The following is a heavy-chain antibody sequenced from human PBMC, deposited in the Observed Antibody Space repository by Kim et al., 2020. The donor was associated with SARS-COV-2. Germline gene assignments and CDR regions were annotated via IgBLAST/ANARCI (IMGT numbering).Heavy chain of an antibody. CDR3: ARDSGNLAGNYFDY. Sequence: GGSLRLSCAASGFTFSSYGMHWVRQAPGKGLEWVAVIWYDGSNKYYADSVKGRFTISRDNSKNTLYLQMNSLRAEDTAVYYCARDSGNLAGNYFDYWGQGTLVTGSS. J-gene: IGHJ4*02. D-gene: IGHD7-27*01. CDR1: GFTFSSYG. V-gene: IGHV3-33*01. CDR2: IWYDGSNK.